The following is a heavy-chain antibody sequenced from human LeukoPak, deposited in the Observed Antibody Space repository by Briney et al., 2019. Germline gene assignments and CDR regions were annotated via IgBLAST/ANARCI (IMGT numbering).Heavy chain of an antibody. CDR3: AKDITHSSAFDG. CDR2: ISFDGSKR. Sequence: GRSLRLSCVAFGFTFSSYGMHWVRQTPGKGLEWVAVISFDGSKRYYVDSVKGRFTISRDDSKNTLYLQMNSLRAEDTSVYYCAKDITHSSAFDGWGQATMITVSS. CDR1: GFTFSSYG. D-gene: IGHD3-10*01. V-gene: IGHV3-30*18. J-gene: IGHJ3*01.